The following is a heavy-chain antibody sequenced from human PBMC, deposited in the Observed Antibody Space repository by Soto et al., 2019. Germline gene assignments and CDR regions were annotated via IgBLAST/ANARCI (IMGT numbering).Heavy chain of an antibody. D-gene: IGHD6-13*01. Sequence: QVQLVESGGGVVQPGRSLRLSCAASGFTFSSYGMHWVRQAPGKGLEWVAVIWYDGSNKYYADSVKGRFTISRDNSKNTLYLQMNSLRAEDTAVYYCARVVYGYSSSWYEGGVAFDIWGQGTMVTVSS. CDR2: IWYDGSNK. CDR3: ARVVYGYSSSWYEGGVAFDI. J-gene: IGHJ3*02. CDR1: GFTFSSYG. V-gene: IGHV3-33*01.